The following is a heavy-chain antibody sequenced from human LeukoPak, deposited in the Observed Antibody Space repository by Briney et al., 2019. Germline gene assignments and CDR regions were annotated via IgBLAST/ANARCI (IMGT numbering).Heavy chain of an antibody. D-gene: IGHD2-2*01. CDR1: GYTFTGYY. V-gene: IGHV1-2*02. Sequence: ASVKVSCKASGYTFTGYYMHWVRQAPGQGLEWMGWINPNSGGTNYAQKFQGRVTMTRNTSISTAYMELSSLRSEDTAVYYCARGWGYCSSTSCPTWFDPWGQGTLITVSS. CDR2: INPNSGGT. J-gene: IGHJ5*02. CDR3: ARGWGYCSSTSCPTWFDP.